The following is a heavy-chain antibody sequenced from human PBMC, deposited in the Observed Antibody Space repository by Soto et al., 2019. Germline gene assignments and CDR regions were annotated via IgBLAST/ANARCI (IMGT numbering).Heavy chain of an antibody. CDR1: GGSISSGGYS. Sequence: PSETLSLTCAVSGGSISSGGYSWSWIRQPPGKGLEWIGYIYHSGSTYYNPSLKSRVTISVDRSKNQFSLKLSSVTAADTAVYYCARAAANLFDSWGQGTLVTVSS. CDR3: ARAAANLFDS. V-gene: IGHV4-30-2*01. D-gene: IGHD2-15*01. J-gene: IGHJ5*01. CDR2: IYHSGST.